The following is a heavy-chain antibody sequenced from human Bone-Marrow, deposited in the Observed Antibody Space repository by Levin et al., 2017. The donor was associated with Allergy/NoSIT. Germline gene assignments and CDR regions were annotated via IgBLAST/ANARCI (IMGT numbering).Heavy chain of an antibody. D-gene: IGHD3-22*01. Sequence: SETLSLTCTVSGGSINSGDYYWSWIRQSPGKGLEWIGYIYYSGSAFYHPSLESRLTISVDTSKSQFSLKLSSVTAADTAVYYCARYSHYFRDSVTRIDFDIWGQGTMVTVSS. CDR3: ARYSHYFRDSVTRIDFDI. CDR1: GGSINSGDYY. V-gene: IGHV4-30-4*01. CDR2: IYYSGSA. J-gene: IGHJ3*02.